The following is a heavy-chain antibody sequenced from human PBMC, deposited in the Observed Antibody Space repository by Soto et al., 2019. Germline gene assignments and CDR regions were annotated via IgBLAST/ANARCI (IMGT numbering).Heavy chain of an antibody. Sequence: QLQLQESGSGLVKPSQTLSLTCAVSGGSISSGGSSWSWIRQPPGKGLEWIGYIYHSGSTYYNPSLQSRVTILLARSKNQFSLKLSSVTAADTAVYYCARGEVVALGYWGQGTLVTVSS. CDR2: IYHSGST. D-gene: IGHD2-15*01. CDR1: GGSISSGGSS. CDR3: ARGEVVALGY. V-gene: IGHV4-30-2*01. J-gene: IGHJ4*02.